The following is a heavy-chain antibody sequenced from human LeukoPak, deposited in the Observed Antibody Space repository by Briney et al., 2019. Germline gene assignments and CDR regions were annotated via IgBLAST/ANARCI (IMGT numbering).Heavy chain of an antibody. CDR2: IYHSGST. V-gene: IGHV4-30-2*01. J-gene: IGHJ4*02. Sequence: SETLSLTCAVSGGSISSGGYSWSWIRQPPGKGLEWIGYIYHSGSTYYNPSLKSRVTISVDTSKNQFSLKLSSVTAADTAVYYCASLPFNSSGWYRRHKFDYWGQGTLVTVSS. CDR3: ASLPFNSSGWYRRHKFDY. D-gene: IGHD6-19*01. CDR1: GGSISSGGYS.